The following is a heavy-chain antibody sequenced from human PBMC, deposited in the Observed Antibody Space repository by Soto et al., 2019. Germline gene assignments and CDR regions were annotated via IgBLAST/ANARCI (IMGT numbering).Heavy chain of an antibody. Sequence: EVQLVESGGGFIQPGGSLRLSCAASGLPISNAWMNWVRQAPGKGLEWVGRIKTKSEGGPTDYAAAVKGRFTVSRDDSKNTLYLQMNSLKTEDTAVYYCTTGSVEGVWGKGNTVTVSS. CDR1: GLPISNAW. J-gene: IGHJ6*04. D-gene: IGHD2-15*01. V-gene: IGHV3-15*07. CDR3: TTGSVEGV. CDR2: IKTKSEGGPT.